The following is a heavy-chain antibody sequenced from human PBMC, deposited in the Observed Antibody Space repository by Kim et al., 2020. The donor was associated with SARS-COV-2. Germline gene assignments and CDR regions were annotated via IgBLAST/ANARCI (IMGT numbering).Heavy chain of an antibody. Sequence: RGSLRLSCATSGFTFSRYWMSWLRQAPGKGLEWVANIREDGNEIFYVDSVKGRFTISRDNTKNSLYLHMNSLRVEDTAVYYCARVVSWGWFDPWGQGTLVTVSS. CDR1: GFTFSRYW. CDR3: ARVVSWGWFDP. D-gene: IGHD3-16*01. V-gene: IGHV3-7*01. CDR2: IREDGNEI. J-gene: IGHJ5*02.